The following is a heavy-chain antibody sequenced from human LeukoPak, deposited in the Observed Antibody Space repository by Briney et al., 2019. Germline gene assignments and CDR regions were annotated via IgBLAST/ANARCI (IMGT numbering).Heavy chain of an antibody. V-gene: IGHV3-11*05. Sequence: GGSLRLSCAASGFTFSDYYMSWIRQAPGKGLEWVSYISSRSTYTNYADSVKGRFTISRDNAKNPLYLQMNGLRAEDTAVYYCARGGYCSAGSCPPDGYWGQGTLVTVSS. CDR2: ISSRSTYT. CDR3: ARGGYCSAGSCPPDGY. CDR1: GFTFSDYY. J-gene: IGHJ4*02. D-gene: IGHD2-15*01.